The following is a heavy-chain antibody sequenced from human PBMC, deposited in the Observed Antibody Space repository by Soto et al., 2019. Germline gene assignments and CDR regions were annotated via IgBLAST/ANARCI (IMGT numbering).Heavy chain of an antibody. D-gene: IGHD3-10*01. V-gene: IGHV4-34*01. CDR3: ARGLRRDSRFNDAFDI. J-gene: IGHJ3*02. CDR2: INHSGST. Sequence: PSETLSLTCAVYGGSFSGYYWSWIRQPPGKGLEWIGEINHSGSTNYNPSLKSRVTISVDTSKNQFSLKLSSVTAADTAVYYCARGLRRDSRFNDAFDIWGQGTMVTVS. CDR1: GGSFSGYY.